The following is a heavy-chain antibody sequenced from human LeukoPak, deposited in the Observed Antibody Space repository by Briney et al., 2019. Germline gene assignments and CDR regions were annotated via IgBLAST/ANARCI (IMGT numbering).Heavy chain of an antibody. CDR3: ARGGWVLSY. CDR2: IYSGGIT. D-gene: IGHD1-26*01. CDR1: GFTVSINY. J-gene: IGHJ4*02. Sequence: GGSLRLSCAASGFTVSINYITWARQAPGKGLECVSVIYSGGITYYADSVKGRFTISRDNSKNTLYLQMNSLRAEDAAVYYCARGGWVLSYWGQGTLVTVSS. V-gene: IGHV3-53*01.